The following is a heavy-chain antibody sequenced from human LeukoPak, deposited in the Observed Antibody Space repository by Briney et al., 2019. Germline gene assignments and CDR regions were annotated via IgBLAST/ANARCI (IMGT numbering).Heavy chain of an antibody. D-gene: IGHD5-18*01. CDR3: ATDRELELWTTWAFDY. CDR1: GDTFTSYG. V-gene: IGHV1-18*01. CDR2: ISAYNGNT. Sequence: ASVKVSCKASGDTFTSYGISWVRQAPGQGLEWMGWISAYNGNTNYAQKLQGRVTMTGDTSTDTAYMELSSLRSEDTAVYYCATDRELELWTTWAFDYWGQGTLVTVSS. J-gene: IGHJ4*02.